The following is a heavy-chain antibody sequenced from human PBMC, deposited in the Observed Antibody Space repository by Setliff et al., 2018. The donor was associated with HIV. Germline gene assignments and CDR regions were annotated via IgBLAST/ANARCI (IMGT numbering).Heavy chain of an antibody. D-gene: IGHD3-10*01. CDR1: GYTFTSYA. V-gene: IGHV1-3*01. Sequence: ASVKVSCKASGYTFTSYAIHWVRQAPGQSLEWMGWINAGYGNTKYSQKFQGRVTISADESTSTAYMELNSLRFEDTAVYYCAAVESFMFQGVRNWGQGTLVTVSS. CDR3: AAVESFMFQGVRN. CDR2: INAGYGNT. J-gene: IGHJ4*02.